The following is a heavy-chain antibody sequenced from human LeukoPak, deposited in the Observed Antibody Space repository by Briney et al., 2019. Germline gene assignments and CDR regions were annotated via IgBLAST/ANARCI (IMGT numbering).Heavy chain of an antibody. J-gene: IGHJ6*03. CDR1: GYTFTGYY. Sequence: ASVKVSCKASGYTFTGYYMHWVRQAPGQGLEWMGRINPNSGGTNYAQKFQGRVTMTRDTSISTAYMELSRLRSDDTAVYYCARDYGSSLYYYYYMDVWGKGTTVTVSS. V-gene: IGHV1-2*06. CDR3: ARDYGSSLYYYYYMDV. D-gene: IGHD6-6*01. CDR2: INPNSGGT.